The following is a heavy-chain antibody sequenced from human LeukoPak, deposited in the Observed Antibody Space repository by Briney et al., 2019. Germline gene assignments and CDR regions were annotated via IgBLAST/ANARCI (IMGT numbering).Heavy chain of an antibody. CDR2: ISYDGSNK. CDR1: GFTFSSYG. Sequence: GGSLRLSCAASGFTFSSYGMHWVRQAPGKGLEWVAVISYDGSNKYYADSLNGRFTISRDNSKNKLYLQMNSLRAEDTAVYYCAKGRGYDFWSGYSSFDYWGQGTLVTVSS. D-gene: IGHD3-3*01. V-gene: IGHV3-30*18. J-gene: IGHJ4*02. CDR3: AKGRGYDFWSGYSSFDY.